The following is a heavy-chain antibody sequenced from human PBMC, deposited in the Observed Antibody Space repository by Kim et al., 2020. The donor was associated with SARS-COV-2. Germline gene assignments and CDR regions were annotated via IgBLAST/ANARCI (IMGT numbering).Heavy chain of an antibody. Sequence: ASVKVSCKASGYIFTNYIIHWVRQAPGQRLEWMGWISVGNGNTNCSQRFQDRVTISRDTSVTTAYMELSSLRSEDTAMYYCARDGKYSSSWCDFDFWGQG. D-gene: IGHD6-13*01. J-gene: IGHJ4*02. CDR1: GYIFTNYI. V-gene: IGHV1-3*01. CDR2: ISVGNGNT. CDR3: ARDGKYSSSWCDFDF.